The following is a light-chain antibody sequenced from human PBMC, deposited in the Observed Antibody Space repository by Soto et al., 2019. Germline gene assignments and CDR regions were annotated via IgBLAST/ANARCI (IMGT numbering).Light chain of an antibody. V-gene: IGKV3-20*01. CDR3: QQYGSSPPT. CDR2: GAS. J-gene: IGKJ1*01. CDR1: QSVSSSY. Sequence: ESVLTQSAGTLSLSPGERATLSCRASQSVSSSYLAWYQQKPGQAPRLLIYGASSRATGIPDRFSGSGSGTDFTLTISRLEPEDFAVYYCQQYGSSPPTFGQGTKV.